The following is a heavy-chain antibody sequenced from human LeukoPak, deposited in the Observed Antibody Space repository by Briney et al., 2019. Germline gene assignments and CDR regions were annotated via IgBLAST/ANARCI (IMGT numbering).Heavy chain of an antibody. J-gene: IGHJ3*02. CDR1: GFTFDTYA. CDR2: ISNSRGTT. CDR3: ARAGIAVAGISAFDI. Sequence: GGSLRLSCAASGFTFDTYAMSWVRQAPGQGLEWVSYISNSRGTTYYADSVKGRFTISRDNAKNSLYLQMNSLRAEDTAVYYCARAGIAVAGISAFDIWGQGTMVTVSS. D-gene: IGHD6-19*01. V-gene: IGHV3-48*04.